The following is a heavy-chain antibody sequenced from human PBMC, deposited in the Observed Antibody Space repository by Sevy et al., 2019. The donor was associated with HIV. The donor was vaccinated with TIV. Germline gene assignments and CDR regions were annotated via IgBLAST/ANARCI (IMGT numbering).Heavy chain of an antibody. CDR3: ARSVYGSGTYLNDY. D-gene: IGHD3-10*01. Sequence: ASVKVSCKASGYYFTGYYVHWVRQAPGQGLEWMGWINPNGGGTNIGQKFHGRVTMSRDTSITTAYMELTRLRSNATGVYFCARSVYGSGTYLNDYWGQGTLVTVSS. CDR1: GYYFTGYY. J-gene: IGHJ4*02. CDR2: INPNGGGT. V-gene: IGHV1-2*02.